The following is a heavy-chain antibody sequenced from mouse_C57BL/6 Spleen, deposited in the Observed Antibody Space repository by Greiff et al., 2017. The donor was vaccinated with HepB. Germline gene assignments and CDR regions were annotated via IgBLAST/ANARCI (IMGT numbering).Heavy chain of an antibody. CDR1: GYAFSSSW. D-gene: IGHD1-1*01. V-gene: IGHV1-82*01. J-gene: IGHJ1*03. CDR3: ARTDGSRHWYFDV. CDR2: IYPGDGDT. Sequence: QVQLQQSGPELVKPGASVKISCKASGYAFSSSWMNWVKQRPGKGLEWIGRIYPGDGDTNYNGKFKGKATLTADKSSSTAYMQLSSLTSEDSAVYYCARTDGSRHWYFDVWGTGTTVTVSS.